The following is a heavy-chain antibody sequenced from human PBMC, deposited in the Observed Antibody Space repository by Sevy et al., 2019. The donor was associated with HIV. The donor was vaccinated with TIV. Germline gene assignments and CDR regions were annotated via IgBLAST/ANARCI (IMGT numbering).Heavy chain of an antibody. CDR2: IYYTGRT. V-gene: IGHV4-39*01. J-gene: IGHJ4*02. Sequence: SETLSLTCTVSGDSIISNIHYWGWIRQSPGKGLEWIGSIYYTGRTYYSPSLKSRVTVSIDTSKNQFSLNLNSVTAADTAVYSCERHRNPSGAPGGFDSWGPGTLVTVSS. CDR1: GDSIISNIHY. D-gene: IGHD1-26*01. CDR3: ERHRNPSGAPGGFDS.